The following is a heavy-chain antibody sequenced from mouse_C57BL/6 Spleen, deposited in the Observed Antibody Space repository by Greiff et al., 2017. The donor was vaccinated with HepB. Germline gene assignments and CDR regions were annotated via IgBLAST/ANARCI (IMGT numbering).Heavy chain of an antibody. J-gene: IGHJ4*01. Sequence: VQLKESGGGLVKPGGSLKLSCAASGFTFSDYGMHWVRQAPEKGLEWVAYISSGSSTIYYADTVKGRFTISRDNAKNTLFLQMTSLRSEDTAMYYCARPTTVVMDYWGQGTSVTVSS. CDR1: GFTFSDYG. D-gene: IGHD1-1*01. CDR2: ISSGSSTI. CDR3: ARPTTVVMDY. V-gene: IGHV5-17*01.